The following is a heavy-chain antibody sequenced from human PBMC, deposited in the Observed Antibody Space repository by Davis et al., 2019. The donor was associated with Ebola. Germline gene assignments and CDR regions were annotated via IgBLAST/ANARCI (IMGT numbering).Heavy chain of an antibody. CDR2: ISTTGSTI. J-gene: IGHJ4*02. Sequence: GESLKISCAASGLSFSDYFMSWIRQAPGKGMEWIAYISTTGSTIFYADSVEGRFTISRDNAKNSLDLQMNNLGAEDTAVYYCAREGAGPGDYWGQGTLVTVSS. CDR3: AREGAGPGDY. CDR1: GLSFSDYF. V-gene: IGHV3-11*04. D-gene: IGHD1-26*01.